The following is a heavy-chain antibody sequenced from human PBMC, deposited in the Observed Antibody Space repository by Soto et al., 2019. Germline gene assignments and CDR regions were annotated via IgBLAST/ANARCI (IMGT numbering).Heavy chain of an antibody. V-gene: IGHV1-69*13. Sequence: SVKVSCKASGGTFSSYAISWVRQAPGQGLEWMGGIIPIFGTANYAQKFQGRVTITADESTSTAYMELRSLRSDDTAVYYCARRDSSGYGVVPIDIWGQGTMVTVSS. CDR3: ARRDSSGYGVVPIDI. CDR2: IIPIFGTA. CDR1: GGTFSSYA. D-gene: IGHD3-22*01. J-gene: IGHJ3*02.